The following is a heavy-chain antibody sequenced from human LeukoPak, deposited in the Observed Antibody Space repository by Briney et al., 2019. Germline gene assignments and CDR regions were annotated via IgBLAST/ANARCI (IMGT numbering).Heavy chain of an antibody. Sequence: GASVKVSCEASGYTFTSYGISWVRQAPGQGLEWMGWISAYNGNTNYAQKLQGRVTMTTDTSTSTAYMDLRSLRSDDTAVYYCARARSSSWYYWFDPWGQGTLVTVSS. V-gene: IGHV1-18*01. D-gene: IGHD6-13*01. J-gene: IGHJ5*02. CDR3: ARARSSSWYYWFDP. CDR1: GYTFTSYG. CDR2: ISAYNGNT.